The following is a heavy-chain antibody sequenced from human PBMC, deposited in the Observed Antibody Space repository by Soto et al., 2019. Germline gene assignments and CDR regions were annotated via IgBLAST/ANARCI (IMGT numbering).Heavy chain of an antibody. CDR2: ISGGGSNT. Sequence: PGGSLRLSCAASGFPFSSYVMSWVRQAPGKGLEWVSGISGGGSNTFYADSVKGRFTISRDNSKNTLLLQMNSLGAEDTAVYYCAKDSNKYSSSLRGRYFDYWXQGIGVNVSS. CDR3: AKDSNKYSSSLRGRYFDY. V-gene: IGHV3-23*01. J-gene: IGHJ4*02. CDR1: GFPFSSYV. D-gene: IGHD4-4*01.